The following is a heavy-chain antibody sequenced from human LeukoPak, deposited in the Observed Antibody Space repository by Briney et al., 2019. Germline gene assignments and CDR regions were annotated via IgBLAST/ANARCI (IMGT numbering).Heavy chain of an antibody. Sequence: PSETLSLTCTVSGGSISSYYWSWIRQPPGKGLEWIGYIYYSGSTNYNPSLKSRVTISVDTSKNQFSLKLSSVTAADTAVYYCASMKKPHYFDYWGQGTLVTVSS. V-gene: IGHV4-59*01. CDR3: ASMKKPHYFDY. J-gene: IGHJ4*02. CDR1: GGSISSYY. CDR2: IYYSGST.